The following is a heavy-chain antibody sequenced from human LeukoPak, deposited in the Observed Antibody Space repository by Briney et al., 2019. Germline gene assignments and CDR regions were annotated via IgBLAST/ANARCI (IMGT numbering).Heavy chain of an antibody. Sequence: PGGSLRLSCAASGFTFSTYGIHWVRQAPGKGLEWVSFIRFDGNTKYYADSAKGRFTISRDNSKNTLYLQMNSLRGEDTAVYYCARDPGYNWFDPWGQGTLVTVSS. CDR1: GFTFSTYG. J-gene: IGHJ5*02. V-gene: IGHV3-30*02. CDR2: IRFDGNTK. CDR3: ARDPGYNWFDP.